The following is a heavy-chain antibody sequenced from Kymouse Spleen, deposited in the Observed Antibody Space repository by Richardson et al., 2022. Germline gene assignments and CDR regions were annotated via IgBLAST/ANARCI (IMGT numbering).Heavy chain of an antibody. Sequence: QVQLQQWGAGLLKPSETLSLTCAVYGGSFSGYYWSWIRQPPGKGLEWIGEINHSGSTNYNPSLKSRVTISVDTSKNQFSLKLSSVTAADTAVYYCARWRFGENYFDYWGQGTLVTVSS. CDR1: GGSFSGYY. J-gene: IGHJ4*02. CDR3: ARWRFGENYFDY. CDR2: INHSGST. V-gene: IGHV4-34*01. D-gene: IGHD3-10*01.